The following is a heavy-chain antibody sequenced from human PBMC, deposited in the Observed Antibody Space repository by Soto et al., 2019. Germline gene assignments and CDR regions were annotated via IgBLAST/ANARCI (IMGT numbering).Heavy chain of an antibody. CDR2: ISSSSSYI. CDR1: GFTFSSYS. D-gene: IGHD3-3*01. Sequence: NPGGSLRLSCAASGFTFSSYSMNWVRQAPGKGLEWVSSISSSSSYIYYADSVKGRFTISRDNAKNSLYLQMNSLRAEDTAVYYCARDPPDYDFWSGHFYNWFDPWGQGTLVTVSS. CDR3: ARDPPDYDFWSGHFYNWFDP. V-gene: IGHV3-21*01. J-gene: IGHJ5*02.